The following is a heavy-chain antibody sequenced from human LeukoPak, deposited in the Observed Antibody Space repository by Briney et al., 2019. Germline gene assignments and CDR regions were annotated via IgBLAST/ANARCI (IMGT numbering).Heavy chain of an antibody. V-gene: IGHV3-30-3*01. CDR1: GFTFSSYA. J-gene: IGHJ3*02. CDR3: ASVLWDAFDI. D-gene: IGHD3-10*01. CDR2: ISYDGSNK. Sequence: GGSLRLSCAASGFTFSSYAMHWVRQAPGKGLEWVAVISYDGSNKYYADSVKGRFTISRDNSKNTLYLQMNSLRAEDTAVYYCASVLWDAFDIWGQGTMVTVSS.